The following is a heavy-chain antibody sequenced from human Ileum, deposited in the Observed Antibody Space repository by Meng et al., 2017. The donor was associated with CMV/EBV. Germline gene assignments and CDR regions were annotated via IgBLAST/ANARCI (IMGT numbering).Heavy chain of an antibody. CDR2: TNPNSGGT. CDR1: GYTFSGYY. D-gene: IGHD6-19*01. CDR3: ARRGPVAGAFDY. Sequence: ASVKVSCKASGYTFSGYYIHWVRQAPGQGLEWMGWTNPNSGGTDYSQKLQGRVTMTRDTSISTYYMELSRLTSDDTAVYYCARRGPVAGAFDYWGQGMPVTVSS. J-gene: IGHJ4*02. V-gene: IGHV1-2*02.